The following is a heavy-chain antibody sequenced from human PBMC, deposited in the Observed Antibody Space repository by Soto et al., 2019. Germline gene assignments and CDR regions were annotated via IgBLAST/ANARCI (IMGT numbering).Heavy chain of an antibody. V-gene: IGHV3-66*01. CDR3: ARDPGSSWYTRFDP. D-gene: IGHD6-13*01. J-gene: IGHJ5*02. CDR1: GFTVSSNY. Sequence: EVQLVESGGGLVQPGGSLRLSCAASGFTVSSNYMSWVRQAPGKGLEWVSVIYSGGSTYYADSVKGRFTISRDNSKNTLYLQMNSLRAEDTAVYYCARDPGSSWYTRFDPWGQGTLVTVSS. CDR2: IYSGGST.